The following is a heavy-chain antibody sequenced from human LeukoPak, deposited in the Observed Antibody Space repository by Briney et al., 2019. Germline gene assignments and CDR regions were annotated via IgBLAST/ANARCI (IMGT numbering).Heavy chain of an antibody. D-gene: IGHD5-12*01. CDR2: LYSGGTT. Sequence: GGSLRLSCAASGFTVSSSYMGWVRHPPGKGLEYVSVLYSGGTTYFAGSVKGRFTISRDNSKNTLYLQMNSLRAEDTAVYYCASGEYSGYDLAYWGQGTLVTVSS. CDR3: ASGEYSGYDLAY. V-gene: IGHV3-53*01. CDR1: GFTVSSSY. J-gene: IGHJ4*02.